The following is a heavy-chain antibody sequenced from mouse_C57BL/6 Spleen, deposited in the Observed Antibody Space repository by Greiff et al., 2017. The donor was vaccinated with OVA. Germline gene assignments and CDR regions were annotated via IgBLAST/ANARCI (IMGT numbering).Heavy chain of an antibody. V-gene: IGHV1-26*01. Sequence: EVQLQQSGPELVKPGASVKISCKASGYTLTDYYMNWVKQSQGKSLEWIGDINPNNGGTCYNQKFKGKATLTVDKSSSTAYMELRSLTSEDSAVYDGARIPHYYVSSDRYFDVWGTGTTVTVSS. CDR2: INPNNGGT. D-gene: IGHD1-1*01. CDR3: ARIPHYYVSSDRYFDV. J-gene: IGHJ1*03. CDR1: GYTLTDYY.